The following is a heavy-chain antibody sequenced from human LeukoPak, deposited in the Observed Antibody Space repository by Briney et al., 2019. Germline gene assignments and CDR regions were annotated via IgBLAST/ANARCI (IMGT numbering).Heavy chain of an antibody. CDR3: ARVTRRYLSIAAHRAFDI. CDR1: GGSFSGYY. CDR2: INHSGST. D-gene: IGHD6-6*01. J-gene: IGHJ3*02. V-gene: IGHV4-34*01. Sequence: SETLFLTCAVYGGSFSGYYWSWIRQPPGKGLEWIGEINHSGSTNYNPSLKSRVTISVDTSKNQFSLKLSSVTAADTAVYYCARVTRRYLSIAAHRAFDIWGQGTMVTVSS.